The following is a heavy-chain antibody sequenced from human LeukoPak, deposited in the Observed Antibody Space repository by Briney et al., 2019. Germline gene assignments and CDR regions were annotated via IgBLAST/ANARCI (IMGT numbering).Heavy chain of an antibody. CDR3: ARVGSAYYFDY. CDR2: ISGSGDTT. D-gene: IGHD5-12*01. Sequence: GGSLRLSCAASGFTFSSYAMSWVRQAPGKGLEWVLGISGSGDTTYYADSVKGRFTISRDNSKNTLYLQMSSLRAEDTAVYYCARVGSAYYFDYWGQGTLVTVAS. V-gene: IGHV3-23*01. J-gene: IGHJ4*02. CDR1: GFTFSSYA.